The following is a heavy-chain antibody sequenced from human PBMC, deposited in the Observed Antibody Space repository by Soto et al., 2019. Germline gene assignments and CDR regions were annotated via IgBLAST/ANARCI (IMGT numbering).Heavy chain of an antibody. CDR2: ISRSGSYI. CDR1: RFTFSNYA. CDR3: AREVDCGGDCFYYYGMDV. J-gene: IGHJ6*02. Sequence: GGSLRLSCAASRFTFSNYAMSWVRQAPGKGLEWVSSISRSGSYIYYADSVKGRFTISRDNAKNSLYLQMNSLGAEDTAVYYCAREVDCGGDCFYYYGMDVWGQGTTVTVSS. D-gene: IGHD2-21*02. V-gene: IGHV3-21*01.